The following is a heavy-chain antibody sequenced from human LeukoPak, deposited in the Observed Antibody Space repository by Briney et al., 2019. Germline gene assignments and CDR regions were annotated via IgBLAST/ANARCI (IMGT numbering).Heavy chain of an antibody. CDR3: GRLAHNAWYAIDF. D-gene: IGHD2-2*01. CDR2: ILPDGSQK. CDR1: DFTFDFYW. Sequence: GGSLRLSCVASDFTFDFYWVTWVRQAPGKGLEWLANILPDGSQKYYVDSVKGRFTISRDNPKNSLYLQINNLRAEDTAVYYCGRLAHNAWYAIDFWGQGTLVTVSS. J-gene: IGHJ4*02. V-gene: IGHV3-7*01.